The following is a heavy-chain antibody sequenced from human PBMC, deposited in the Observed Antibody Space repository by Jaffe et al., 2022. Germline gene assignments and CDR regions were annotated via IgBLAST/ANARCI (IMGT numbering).Heavy chain of an antibody. Sequence: EVQLVESGGGLVKPGGSLRLSCAASGFTFSSYSMNWVRQAPGKGLEWVSSISSSSSYIYYADSVKGRFTISRDNAKNSLYLQMNSLRAEDTAVYYCARRKGRYHGEDDAFDIWGQGTMVTVSS. CDR3: ARRKGRYHGEDDAFDI. CDR2: ISSSSSYI. J-gene: IGHJ3*02. D-gene: IGHD3-10*01. CDR1: GFTFSSYS. V-gene: IGHV3-21*01.